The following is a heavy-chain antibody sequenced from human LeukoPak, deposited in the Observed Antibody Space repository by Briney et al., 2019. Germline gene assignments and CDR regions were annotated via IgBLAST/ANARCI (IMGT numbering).Heavy chain of an antibody. V-gene: IGHV1-69*05. J-gene: IGHJ5*02. CDR2: IMPLFGTA. CDR1: GYTFTSYD. D-gene: IGHD4-17*01. Sequence: ASVKVSCKASGYTFTSYDINWVRQATGQGLEWLGGIMPLFGTAGYAQKFQGRVTITKDGSTRTVYLELTSLTSDDTAVYYCARDVHGDYGSGWFDPWGQGTLVSVSS. CDR3: ARDVHGDYGSGWFDP.